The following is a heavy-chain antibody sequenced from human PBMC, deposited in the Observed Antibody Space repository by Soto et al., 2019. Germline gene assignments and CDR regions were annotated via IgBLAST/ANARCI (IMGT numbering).Heavy chain of an antibody. CDR3: ARDRDYGNFDH. D-gene: IGHD3-10*01. Sequence: ASVKVSCEGCGYSFSIYYINWVRQAPGQGLEWLGWINPNTGATNSAQIFEGRVTMTRDTSTTTAYMELTRLTSGDSAVYYCARDRDYGNFDHWGQVTLVTVS. J-gene: IGHJ4*02. CDR1: GYSFSIYY. CDR2: INPNTGAT. V-gene: IGHV1-2*02.